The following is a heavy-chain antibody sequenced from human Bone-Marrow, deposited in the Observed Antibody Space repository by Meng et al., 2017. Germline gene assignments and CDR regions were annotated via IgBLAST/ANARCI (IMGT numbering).Heavy chain of an antibody. V-gene: IGHV4-39*07. CDR1: GGSISSSSYY. Sequence: SETLSLTCTVSGGSISSSSYYWGWIRQPPGKGLEWIGSIYYSGSTYYNPSLKSRVTISVDTSKNQFSLKLSSVTAADTAGYYCARGAGVPASTLMDVWGQGTTVTVSS. D-gene: IGHD2-2*01. CDR2: IYYSGST. CDR3: ARGAGVPASTLMDV. J-gene: IGHJ6*02.